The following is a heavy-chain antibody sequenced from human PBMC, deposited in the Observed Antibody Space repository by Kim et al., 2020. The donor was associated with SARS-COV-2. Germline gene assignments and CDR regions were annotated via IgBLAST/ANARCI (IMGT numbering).Heavy chain of an antibody. CDR3: ARFRSWYYYYYGMDV. J-gene: IGHJ6*02. Sequence: FVKGRFTISRDNAKNSLYRQMNSLGAEDTAVYYCARFRSWYYYYYGMDVWGQGTTVTVSS. V-gene: IGHV3-7*04.